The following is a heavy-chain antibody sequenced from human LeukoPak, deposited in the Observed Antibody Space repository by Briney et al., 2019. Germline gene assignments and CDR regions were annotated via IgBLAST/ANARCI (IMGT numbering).Heavy chain of an antibody. CDR3: ARCGRDGYNLNY. J-gene: IGHJ4*02. D-gene: IGHD5-24*01. V-gene: IGHV3-23*01. CDR2: ISGSGGST. Sequence: GGSLRLSCAASGFTFSSYAMSWVRQAPGKGLEWVSAISGSGGSTYYADSVKGRFTISRDNSKNTLYLQMNSLRAEDTAVYYCARCGRDGYNLNYWGQGTLVTVSS. CDR1: GFTFSSYA.